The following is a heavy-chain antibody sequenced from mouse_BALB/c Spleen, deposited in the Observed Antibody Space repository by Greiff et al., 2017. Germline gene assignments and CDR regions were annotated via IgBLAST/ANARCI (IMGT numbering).Heavy chain of an antibody. D-gene: IGHD1-1*01. Sequence: VQLQESGPGLVAPSQSLSITCTVSGFSLTDYGVSWIRQPPGKGLEWLGVIWGGGSTYYNSALKSRLSISKDNSKSQVFLKMNSLQTDDTAMYYCAKPYYGSSGGFAYWGQGTLVTVSA. CDR2: IWGGGST. CDR3: AKPYYGSSGGFAY. J-gene: IGHJ3*01. CDR1: GFSLTDYG. V-gene: IGHV2-6-5*01.